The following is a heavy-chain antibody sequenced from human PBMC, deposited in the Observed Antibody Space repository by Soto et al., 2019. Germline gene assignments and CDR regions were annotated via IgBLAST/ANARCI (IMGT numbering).Heavy chain of an antibody. CDR2: IYYSGST. CDR3: VSYNYGDGMYYFDY. V-gene: IGHV4-59*01. J-gene: IGHJ4*02. CDR1: GGSISSYY. D-gene: IGHD4-17*01. Sequence: SETLSLTCTVSGGSISSYYWSWIRQPPGKGLEWIGYIYYSGSTNYNPSLKSRVTISVDTSKNQFSLKLSSVTAADTAVYYCVSYNYGDGMYYFDYWGQGTLVTVSS.